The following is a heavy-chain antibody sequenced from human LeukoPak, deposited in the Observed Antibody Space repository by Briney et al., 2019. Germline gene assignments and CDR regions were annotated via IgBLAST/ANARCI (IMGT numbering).Heavy chain of an antibody. CDR1: GGTFSSYA. V-gene: IGHV1-69*04. CDR3: AILGVGDRGVY. D-gene: IGHD2-21*02. Sequence: SVKVSCKASGGTFSSYAISWVRQAPGQGLEWMGRIIPILGIANYAQKFQGRVTITADKSASTAYMELSSLRSEDTAVYYCAILGVGDRGVYWGQGTLVTVSS. CDR2: IIPILGIA. J-gene: IGHJ4*02.